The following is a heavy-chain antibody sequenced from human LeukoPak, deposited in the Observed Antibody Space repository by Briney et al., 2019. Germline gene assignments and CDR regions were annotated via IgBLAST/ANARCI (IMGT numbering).Heavy chain of an antibody. CDR1: GYTFTSYA. J-gene: IGHJ4*02. CDR2: INGGSDNA. Sequence: GASVKVSCKASGYTFTSYAMHWVRQAPGQRLEWMGWINGGSDNAKYLQKFQGRVTISRDTSASTAYMELSSLRSEDTAVYYCGRSLGSHNFDYWGQGTLVTVSS. V-gene: IGHV1-3*01. CDR3: GRSLGSHNFDY. D-gene: IGHD3-10*01.